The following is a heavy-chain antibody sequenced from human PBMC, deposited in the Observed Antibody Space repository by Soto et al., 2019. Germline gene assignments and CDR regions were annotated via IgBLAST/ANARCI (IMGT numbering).Heavy chain of an antibody. Sequence: PGESLKISCKGSGYSFTSYWISWVRQMPGKGLEWMGRIDPSDSYTNYSPSFRGHVTISADKSISTAYLQWSSLKASDTAMYYCARTGTADIVVVPAAIRWGQGTLVTVSS. CDR3: ARTGTADIVVVPAAIR. D-gene: IGHD2-2*01. CDR1: GYSFTSYW. CDR2: IDPSDSYT. J-gene: IGHJ4*02. V-gene: IGHV5-10-1*01.